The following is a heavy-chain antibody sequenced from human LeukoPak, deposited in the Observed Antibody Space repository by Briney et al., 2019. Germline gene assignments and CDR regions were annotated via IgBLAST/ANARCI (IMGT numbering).Heavy chain of an antibody. CDR1: GFTFSSYA. V-gene: IGHV3-53*01. CDR3: ARRAGAYSHPYDY. J-gene: IGHJ4*02. CDR2: IYSDNT. D-gene: IGHD4/OR15-4a*01. Sequence: GGSLRLSCAASGFTFSSYAMSWVRQAPGKGLEWVSFIYSDNTHYSNSGKGRVTIFKDNAKNTHYLQMKSLRAEDTAVYYCARRAGAYSHPYDYWGQGTLVTVSS.